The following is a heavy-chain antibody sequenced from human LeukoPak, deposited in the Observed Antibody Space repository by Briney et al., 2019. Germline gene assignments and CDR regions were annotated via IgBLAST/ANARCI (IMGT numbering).Heavy chain of an antibody. J-gene: IGHJ3*02. D-gene: IGHD3-10*01. CDR3: ARELVRGVIGAFDI. V-gene: IGHV4-39*07. CDR2: IYYSGST. CDR1: GGSISSSSYY. Sequence: SETLSLTCTVSGGSISSSSYYWGWIRQPPGKGLEWIGSIYYSGSTYYNPSLKSRVTISVDTSKNQFSLKLSSVTAADTAAYYCARELVRGVIGAFDIWGQGTMVTVSS.